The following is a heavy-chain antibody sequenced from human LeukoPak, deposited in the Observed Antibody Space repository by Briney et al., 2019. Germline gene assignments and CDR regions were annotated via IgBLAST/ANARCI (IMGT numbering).Heavy chain of an antibody. CDR2: ISGSGGST. CDR1: GFTFSSYA. CDR3: AKDYVDTATYIDS. D-gene: IGHD5-18*01. Sequence: GGSLRLSCAASGFTFSSYAMRWVRQAPGKGLEWVSAISGSGGSTYYEDSVKGRFTISRDNSKNTLYLQMNSLRAEDTAVYYCAKDYVDTATYIDSWGQGTLVTVSS. V-gene: IGHV3-23*01. J-gene: IGHJ4*02.